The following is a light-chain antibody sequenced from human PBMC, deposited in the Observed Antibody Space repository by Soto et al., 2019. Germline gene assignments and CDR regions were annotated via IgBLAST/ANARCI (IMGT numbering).Light chain of an antibody. J-gene: IGKJ3*01. V-gene: IGKV3-20*01. CDR1: QSVSSNS. Sequence: EIVLTQSPGALSLSPGQRATLSCRAGQSVSSNSLAWYQQKPGQAPRLLLYGASNRAIGISDRFSGSRSGTDFTLTISRLEPEDSAVYYCHQYGDSPFTFGPGTKVEI. CDR2: GAS. CDR3: HQYGDSPFT.